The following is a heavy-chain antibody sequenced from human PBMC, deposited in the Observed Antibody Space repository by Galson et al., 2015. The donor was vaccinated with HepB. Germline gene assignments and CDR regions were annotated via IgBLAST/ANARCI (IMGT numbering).Heavy chain of an antibody. J-gene: IGHJ4*02. D-gene: IGHD3-22*01. CDR2: FDPEDGET. CDR3: ATAGDYYDNSAFDY. CDR1: GSALSDLA. V-gene: IGHV1-24*01. Sequence: SVKVSCKVSGSALSDLALHWVRQAPGKGPEWMGGFDPEDGETIYAQKFQGRVTMTEDTSIDTAYMELSSLRSEDTALYFCATAGDYYDNSAFDYWGQGTVVTVSS.